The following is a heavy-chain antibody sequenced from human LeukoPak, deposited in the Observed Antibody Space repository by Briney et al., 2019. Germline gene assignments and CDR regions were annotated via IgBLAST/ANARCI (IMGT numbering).Heavy chain of an antibody. CDR2: IYYGGST. J-gene: IGHJ4*02. V-gene: IGHV4-59*08. Sequence: SETLSLTCTVSGGSISSYYWSWIRQPPGKGLEWIGYIYYGGSTNYNPSLKSRVTISVETSKNQFSLKLSSVTAADTAVYYCARQRWFDYWGQGTLVTVSS. CDR1: GGSISSYY. D-gene: IGHD5-24*01. CDR3: ARQRWFDY.